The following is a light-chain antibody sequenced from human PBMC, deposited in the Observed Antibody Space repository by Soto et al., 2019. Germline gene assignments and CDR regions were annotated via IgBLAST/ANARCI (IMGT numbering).Light chain of an antibody. CDR2: DDN. CDR1: SSNIGGNS. J-gene: IGLJ1*01. Sequence: VLTHPPSLSAAPRQKVTISCSGSSSNIGGNSVSWYQQLPGTAPKLLIYDDNKRPSGIPDRFSGSKSGTSATLDITGFQTGDEADYCGSWDSSLSAYVFGTGTKVTVL. V-gene: IGLV1-51*01. CDR3: GSWDSSLSAYV.